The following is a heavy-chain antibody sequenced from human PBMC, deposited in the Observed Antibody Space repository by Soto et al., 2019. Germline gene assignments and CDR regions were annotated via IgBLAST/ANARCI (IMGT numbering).Heavy chain of an antibody. CDR2: ISYDGSNK. J-gene: IGHJ4*02. CDR3: ARDGSQMAAVFDY. V-gene: IGHV3-30-3*01. Sequence: GGSLKLSCAASGFTFSSYAMHWVRQAPGKGLEWVAVISYDGSNKYYADSVKGRFTISRDNSKNTLYLQMNSLRAEDTAVYYCARDGSQMAAVFDYWGQGTLVTVSS. D-gene: IGHD6-19*01. CDR1: GFTFSSYA.